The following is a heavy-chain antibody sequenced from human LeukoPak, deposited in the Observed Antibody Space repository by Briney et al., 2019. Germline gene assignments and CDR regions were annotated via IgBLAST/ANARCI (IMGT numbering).Heavy chain of an antibody. V-gene: IGHV3-15*01. CDR1: GFTFSNAW. J-gene: IGHJ4*02. CDR3: TSVVVAATIDY. Sequence: GGSLRLSCAASGFTFSNAWMSWVRQAPRKGLEWVGRIKSKTDGGTTDYAAPVKGRFTLSRDDSKNTLYLQMNSLKTEDTAVYYCTSVVVAATIDYWGQGTLVTVSS. CDR2: IKSKTDGGTT. D-gene: IGHD2-15*01.